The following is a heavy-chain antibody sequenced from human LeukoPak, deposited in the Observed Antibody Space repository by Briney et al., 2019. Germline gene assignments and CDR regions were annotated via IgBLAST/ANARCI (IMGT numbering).Heavy chain of an antibody. V-gene: IGHV3-23*01. CDR3: AVVAALYYFDY. CDR2: IXGSGGST. J-gene: IGHJ4*02. D-gene: IGHD2-15*01. CDR1: XXXXXXXX. Sequence: PGGCLRLSCATSXXXXXXXXXXXVXXXXXXXXXWVSAIXGSGGSTYYADSVKGRFTISRDNSKNTLYLQMNSLRAXDTAVYYCAVVAALYYFDYWGQGTLVTVSS.